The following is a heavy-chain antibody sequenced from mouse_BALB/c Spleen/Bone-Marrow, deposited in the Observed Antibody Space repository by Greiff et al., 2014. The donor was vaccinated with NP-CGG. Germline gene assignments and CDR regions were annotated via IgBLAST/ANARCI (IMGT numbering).Heavy chain of an antibody. Sequence: VQLKESGAELVKPGASVKLSCTASGFNIKDTYMHWVKQRPEQGLERIGRIDPANGNTKYDPKFQGKATITADTSSNTAYLQLSSLTSEDTAVYYCASYYYGSSSFAYWGQGTLVTVSA. D-gene: IGHD1-1*01. CDR2: IDPANGNT. CDR3: ASYYYGSSSFAY. CDR1: GFNIKDTY. V-gene: IGHV14-3*02. J-gene: IGHJ3*01.